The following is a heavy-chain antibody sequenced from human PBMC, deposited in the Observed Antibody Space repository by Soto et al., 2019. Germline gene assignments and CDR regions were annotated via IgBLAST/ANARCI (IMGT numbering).Heavy chain of an antibody. D-gene: IGHD6-13*01. CDR1: GFTFSSYS. J-gene: IGHJ6*02. Sequence: GGSLRLSCAASGFTFSSYSMNWVRQAPGKGLEWVSSISSSSSYIYYADSVKGRFTISRDNAKNSLYLQMNSLRAEDTAVYYCARGSAAAGPPLYYYYGMDVWGQGTTVTVSS. CDR3: ARGSAAAGPPLYYYYGMDV. V-gene: IGHV3-21*01. CDR2: ISSSSSYI.